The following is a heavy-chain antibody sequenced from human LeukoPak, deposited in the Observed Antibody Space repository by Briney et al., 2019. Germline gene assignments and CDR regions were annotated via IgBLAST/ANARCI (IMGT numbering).Heavy chain of an antibody. J-gene: IGHJ4*02. CDR1: GGSISSSSFY. D-gene: IGHD3-3*01. CDR3: AGHRDDFWSGYPLFDY. V-gene: IGHV4-39*01. Sequence: SETLSLTCTVSGGSISSSSFYWGWIRQPPGKGLEWIGSMYYSGNTYYNPSLKSRVTISVDTSKNQFSLKLSSVTAADAAVYYCAGHRDDFWSGYPLFDYWGQGTLVTVSS. CDR2: MYYSGNT.